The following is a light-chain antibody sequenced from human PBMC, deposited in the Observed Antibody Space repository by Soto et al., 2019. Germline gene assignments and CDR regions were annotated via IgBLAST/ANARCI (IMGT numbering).Light chain of an antibody. Sequence: DIQMTQSPSSLSASVGDRVTVTCQASQSIGTWLAWYQQKPGTAPKLLIDGASSLETGVSSRFSGSGSGTKFTLTITSLHPDDFATYYCQQYATYSPEWTFGQGTKADIK. CDR3: QQYATYSPEWT. CDR1: QSIGTW. J-gene: IGKJ1*01. CDR2: GAS. V-gene: IGKV1-5*01.